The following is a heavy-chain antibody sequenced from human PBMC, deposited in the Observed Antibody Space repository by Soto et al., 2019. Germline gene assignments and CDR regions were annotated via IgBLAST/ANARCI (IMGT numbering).Heavy chain of an antibody. D-gene: IGHD2-8*01. CDR2: IYYSGST. V-gene: IGHV4-61*01. Sequence: QVQLQESGPGLVKPSETLSLTCTVSGGSVSSGSYYWSWIRQPPGKGLEWIGYIYYSGSTNYNPSLKSRVTISVDTSKHQFSLKLSSVTAADTAVYYCARIGYCTNGVCFNGMDVWGQGTTVTVSS. CDR3: ARIGYCTNGVCFNGMDV. CDR1: GGSVSSGSYY. J-gene: IGHJ6*02.